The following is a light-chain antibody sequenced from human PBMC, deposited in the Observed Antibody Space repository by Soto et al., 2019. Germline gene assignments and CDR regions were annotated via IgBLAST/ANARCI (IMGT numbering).Light chain of an antibody. J-gene: IGLJ2*01. CDR2: RDS. Sequence: SYELTQPLSVSVALGQTARITCGGNNIGSKNVHWYQQKPGQAPVLVIYRDSNRPSGIPERFSCSNSGNTATLTISRAQAGDEADYYCKVWDSSTVVFGGGTKLTVL. V-gene: IGLV3-9*01. CDR3: KVWDSSTVV. CDR1: NIGSKN.